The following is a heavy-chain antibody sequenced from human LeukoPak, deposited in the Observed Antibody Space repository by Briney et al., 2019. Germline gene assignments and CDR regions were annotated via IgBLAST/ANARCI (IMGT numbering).Heavy chain of an antibody. CDR2: ISSVGSSI. Sequence: GGSLRLSCAASGFTFSGDYMSWIRQAPGKGLEWVSYISSVGSSIVYADSVKGRFTISRDNSKNTLYLQMNSLRAEDMAVYHCAKGLWSGYYTGKDAFDIWGQGTMVTVSS. J-gene: IGHJ3*02. D-gene: IGHD3-3*01. V-gene: IGHV3-11*01. CDR1: GFTFSGDY. CDR3: AKGLWSGYYTGKDAFDI.